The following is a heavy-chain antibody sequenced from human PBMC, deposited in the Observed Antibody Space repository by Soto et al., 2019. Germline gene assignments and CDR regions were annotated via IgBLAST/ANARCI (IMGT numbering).Heavy chain of an antibody. D-gene: IGHD2-15*01. Sequence: SQTLSLTCAISGDSVSSNSAAWNWIRQSPSRGLEWLGRTYYRSKWYNDYAVSVKSRITINPDTSKNQFPLQLNSVTPEDTAVYYCARGPWVDDCSAFDIWGQGTMVTVSS. CDR2: TYYRSKWYN. CDR3: ARGPWVDDCSAFDI. J-gene: IGHJ3*02. CDR1: GDSVSSNSAA. V-gene: IGHV6-1*01.